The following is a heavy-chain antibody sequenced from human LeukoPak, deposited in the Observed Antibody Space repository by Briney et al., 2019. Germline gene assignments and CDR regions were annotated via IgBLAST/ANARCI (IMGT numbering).Heavy chain of an antibody. CDR2: FKSKNRGV. CDR1: GYTLTDHH. J-gene: IGHJ4*02. CDR3: ARVSSHYDSSGYGQYYFDY. Sequence: ASVMVSCKASGYTLTDHHVIWVRQAPGQGPEWVAWFKSKNRGVAYAQEFQGRVTMTRDTSTSTVYMELSSLRSEDTAVYYCARVSSHYDSSGYGQYYFDYWGQGTLVTVSS. D-gene: IGHD3-22*01. V-gene: IGHV1-2*02.